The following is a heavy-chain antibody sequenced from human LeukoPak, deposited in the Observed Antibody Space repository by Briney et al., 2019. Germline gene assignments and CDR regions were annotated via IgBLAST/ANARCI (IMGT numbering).Heavy chain of an antibody. V-gene: IGHV3-43D*03. CDR2: ISWDGGST. Sequence: PGGSLRLSCAASGFTFDDYAMHWVRQAPGKGLEWVSLISWDGGSTYYADSVKGRFTISRDNSKNSLYLQMNSLRAEDTALYYCAKDILTGSLMDVWGKGTTVTVSP. J-gene: IGHJ6*04. CDR1: GFTFDDYA. CDR3: AKDILTGSLMDV.